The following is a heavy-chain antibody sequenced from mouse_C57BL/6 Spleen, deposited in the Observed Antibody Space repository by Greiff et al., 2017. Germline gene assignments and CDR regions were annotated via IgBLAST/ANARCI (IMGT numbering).Heavy chain of an antibody. D-gene: IGHD2-12*01. Sequence: QVQLQQSGAELARPGASVKLSCKASGYTFTSYGISWVKQRTGQGLEWIGEIYPRSGNTYYNEKFKGKATLTADKSSSTASMELRSLSSEDSAVYFWARALTSGFAYWGQGTLVTVSA. CDR3: ARALTSGFAY. CDR2: IYPRSGNT. CDR1: GYTFTSYG. J-gene: IGHJ3*01. V-gene: IGHV1-81*01.